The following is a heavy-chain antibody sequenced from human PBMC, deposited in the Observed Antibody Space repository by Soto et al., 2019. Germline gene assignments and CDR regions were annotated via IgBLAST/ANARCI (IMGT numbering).Heavy chain of an antibody. CDR3: AKQYSSSWSGVHLDY. V-gene: IGHV3-30*18. D-gene: IGHD6-13*01. J-gene: IGHJ4*02. CDR2: ISDDGSIQ. Sequence: GGSLRLSCEVSGFTFSSYGMHWVPQTPGKGLEWVAVISDDGSIQYYADSVKGRFTISRDNSKNTLYLQMNSLRPEDTAVYYCAKQYSSSWSGVHLDYWGQGPLVTVAS. CDR1: GFTFSSYG.